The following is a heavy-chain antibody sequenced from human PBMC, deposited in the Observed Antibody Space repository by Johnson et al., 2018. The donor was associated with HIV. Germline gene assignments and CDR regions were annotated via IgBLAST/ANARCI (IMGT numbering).Heavy chain of an antibody. Sequence: QVQLVESGGGVVQPGRSLRLSCAASGFTFRTFPMHWVRQAPGKGLEWMAFISFDGSNKYYADSVKGRFSISRDNSKNTLYLQMNSLTEDDTAIYYCAKGDYYDSRGAFDIWGPGTMVTVSS. V-gene: IGHV3-30*04. D-gene: IGHD3-22*01. J-gene: IGHJ3*02. CDR3: AKGDYYDSRGAFDI. CDR1: GFTFRTFP. CDR2: ISFDGSNK.